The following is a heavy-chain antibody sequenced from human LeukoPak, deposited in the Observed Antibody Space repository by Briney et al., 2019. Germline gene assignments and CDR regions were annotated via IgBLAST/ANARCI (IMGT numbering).Heavy chain of an antibody. CDR1: GGSFSGYY. CDR2: INHSGST. D-gene: IGHD6-19*01. J-gene: IGHJ4*02. Sequence: SETLSLTCAVYGGSFSGYYWSWIRQPPGKGLEWIGEINHSGSTNYNPSLKSRVTISVDTSKNQFSLKLSSVTTADTAVYYCARGRVAVTGTNFDYWGQGTLVTVSS. V-gene: IGHV4-34*01. CDR3: ARGRVAVTGTNFDY.